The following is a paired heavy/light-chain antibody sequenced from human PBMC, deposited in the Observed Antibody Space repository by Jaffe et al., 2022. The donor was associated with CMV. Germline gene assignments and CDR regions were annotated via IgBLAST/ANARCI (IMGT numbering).Heavy chain of an antibody. V-gene: IGHV1-18*01. J-gene: IGHJ2*01. CDR2: LDYNGNT. CDR3: ARIGNSGWYFDF. Sequence: QVQLVQSGAEVKKPGASVKVSCKASGYTFTSYYITWVRQAPGQGLEWMGWLDYNGNTIYAQKLQGRVSMTTDTSTNTAYMELRGLKSDDTAVYYCARIGNSGWYFDFWGRGTLVTVSS. CDR1: GYTFTSYY. D-gene: IGHD4-4*01.
Light chain of an antibody. Sequence: SYELAQPPSVSVSPGQTASITCSGDKLGDRFASWYRQKPGQSPVLVIYRDNSRPSGIPERFSGSNSGNTATLTISGTQAIDEADYYCQTWDSSTGVFGGGTKLTVL. J-gene: IGLJ2*01. CDR1: KLGDRF. V-gene: IGLV3-1*01. CDR3: QTWDSSTGV. CDR2: RDN.